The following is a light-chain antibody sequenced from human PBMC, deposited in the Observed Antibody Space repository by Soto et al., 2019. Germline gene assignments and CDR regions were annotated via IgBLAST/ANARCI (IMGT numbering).Light chain of an antibody. CDR3: QQSYSTMWT. Sequence: DIQMTQSPSSLSASVGDRVTITCRASQSISTYLNCYQQKPGKAPKLLIYAASTLESGVPSRFSGSGSVTDFTLTINSLQPEDFATYYCQQSYSTMWTFGQGTKVDIK. CDR1: QSISTY. V-gene: IGKV1-39*01. CDR2: AAS. J-gene: IGKJ1*01.